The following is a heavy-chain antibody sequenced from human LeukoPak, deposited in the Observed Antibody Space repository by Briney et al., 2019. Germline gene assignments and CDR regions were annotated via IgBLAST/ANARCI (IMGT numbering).Heavy chain of an antibody. D-gene: IGHD1-26*01. Sequence: PGRSLRLSCAASGFRFSNYGMHWVRQTPGKGLEWVAIILYDESNKYYADSVKGRFTISRDNSKNTLYLQMNSLRAEDTAVYYCARGNSGSHYVEYYYGMDVWGQGTTVTVSS. V-gene: IGHV3-30*03. J-gene: IGHJ6*02. CDR1: GFRFSNYG. CDR3: ARGNSGSHYVEYYYGMDV. CDR2: ILYDESNK.